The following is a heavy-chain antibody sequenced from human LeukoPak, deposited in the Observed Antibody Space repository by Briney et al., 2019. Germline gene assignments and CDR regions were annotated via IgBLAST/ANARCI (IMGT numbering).Heavy chain of an antibody. D-gene: IGHD6-13*01. Sequence: TLRLSCTASGFTFGDYAMSRVRQAPGTGLEWVGFIRNKAYGGTTDNAASVKGRFTISRDDSKSIAYLEMNSLKTEDTAVYYCTSLIAAAGRGEGYWGKGTLVTGSS. CDR3: TSLIAAAGRGEGY. V-gene: IGHV3-49*04. CDR1: GFTFGDYA. CDR2: IRNKAYGGTT. J-gene: IGHJ4*02.